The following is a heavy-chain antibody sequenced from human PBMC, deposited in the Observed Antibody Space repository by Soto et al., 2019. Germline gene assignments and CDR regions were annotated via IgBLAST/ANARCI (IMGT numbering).Heavy chain of an antibody. CDR2: ISYDGSNK. CDR1: GFTFSSYG. J-gene: IGHJ4*02. CDR3: AKDVQDIVLMVYSFGWSIDY. V-gene: IGHV3-30*18. D-gene: IGHD2-8*01. Sequence: VGSLRLSCAASGFTFSSYGMHWVRQAPGKGLEWVAVISYDGSNKYYADSVKGRFTISRDNSKNTLYLQMNSLRAEDTAVYYCAKDVQDIVLMVYSFGWSIDYWGQGTLVTVSS.